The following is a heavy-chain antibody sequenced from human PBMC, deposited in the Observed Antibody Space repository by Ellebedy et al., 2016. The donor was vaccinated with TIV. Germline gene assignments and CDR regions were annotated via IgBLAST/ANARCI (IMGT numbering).Heavy chain of an antibody. D-gene: IGHD5-12*01. CDR1: GGSISSYP. Sequence: MPSETLSLTCAVYGGSISSYPWSWIRQPPGKGLEWIGCFSYSGNTNYIPSLKSRVTMSLDTSKNQFSLKLSSVTAADTAVYYCARGGYGGHDSVDAFDIWGQGTMVTVSS. CDR3: ARGGYGGHDSVDAFDI. V-gene: IGHV4-59*12. CDR2: FSYSGNT. J-gene: IGHJ3*02.